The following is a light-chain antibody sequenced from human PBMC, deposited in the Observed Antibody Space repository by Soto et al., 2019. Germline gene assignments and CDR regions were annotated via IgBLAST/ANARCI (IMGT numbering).Light chain of an antibody. J-gene: IGKJ1*01. V-gene: IGKV3-15*01. Sequence: EIVMTQSPATLSVSPGERATLSCRSSQSLNGNVAWYQQKPGQAHRLLIYRASTRATGVPGRFSASGSGTDFTPTISSLQSEDSAVYYGQQYRKWPTWTFGPGTKVDIK. CDR3: QQYRKWPTWT. CDR2: RAS. CDR1: QSLNGN.